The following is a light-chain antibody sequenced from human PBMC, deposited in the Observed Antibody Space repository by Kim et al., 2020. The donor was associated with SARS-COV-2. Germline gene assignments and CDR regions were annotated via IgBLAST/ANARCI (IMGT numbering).Light chain of an antibody. CDR3: CSYAGSYRYV. V-gene: IGLV2-11*01. CDR2: DVS. CDR1: SSDVGGYNY. Sequence: QSALTQPRSVSGSPGQSVTISCTGTSSDVGGYNYVSWYQQHPGKAPKLMIYDVSKRPSGVPDRFSGSKSGNTASLTISGLQAEDEADYYCCSYAGSYRYVFGTGTEVTVL. J-gene: IGLJ1*01.